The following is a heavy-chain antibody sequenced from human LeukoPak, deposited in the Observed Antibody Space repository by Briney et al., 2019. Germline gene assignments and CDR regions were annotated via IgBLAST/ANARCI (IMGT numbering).Heavy chain of an antibody. CDR2: IRYDGSNK. CDR3: AKDLLAARPSVQYFDY. Sequence: PGGSLRLSCAASGFTFSSYGMHWVRQAPGKGLEWVAFIRYDGSNKYYADSVKGRFTISRDNSKNTLYLQMNSLRAEDTAVYYCAKDLLAARPSVQYFDYWGQGTLVTVSS. V-gene: IGHV3-30*02. J-gene: IGHJ4*02. D-gene: IGHD6-6*01. CDR1: GFTFSSYG.